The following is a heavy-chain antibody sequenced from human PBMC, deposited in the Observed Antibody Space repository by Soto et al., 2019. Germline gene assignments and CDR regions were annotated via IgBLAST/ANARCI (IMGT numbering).Heavy chain of an antibody. CDR2: IIPIFGTA. Sequence: SVKVSCKPSGGTFSSYAISWVRQAPGQRLEWMRGIIPIFGTANYAQKFQGRVTITADESTSTAYMELSSLRSEGRAVYYCERGVLGAAPGLVVAGDYYGMDVWGQGTTVGVS. CDR1: GGTFSSYA. CDR3: ERGVLGAAPGLVVAGDYYGMDV. V-gene: IGHV1-69*13. J-gene: IGHJ6*02. D-gene: IGHD6-13*01.